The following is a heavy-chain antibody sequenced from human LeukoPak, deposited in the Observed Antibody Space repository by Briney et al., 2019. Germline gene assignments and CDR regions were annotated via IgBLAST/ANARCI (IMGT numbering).Heavy chain of an antibody. CDR2: ISGSGGST. CDR3: AKAPVVTFDI. CDR1: GFTFGSYA. D-gene: IGHD4-23*01. J-gene: IGHJ3*02. Sequence: GGSLRLSCAASGFTFGSYALNWVRQAPGKGLEWVSGISGSGGSTYYADSVKGRFTISRDNSKSTLYLQMNSLRAEDTAVYFCAKAPVVTFDIGAKGTMVTVSP. V-gene: IGHV3-23*01.